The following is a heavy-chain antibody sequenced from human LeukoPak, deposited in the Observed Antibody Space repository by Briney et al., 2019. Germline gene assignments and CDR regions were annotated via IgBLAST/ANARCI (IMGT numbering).Heavy chain of an antibody. CDR2: IYYSGST. CDR3: ARDHYDSSLFSDYYYGMDV. V-gene: IGHV4-31*03. CDR1: GGSISSGGYY. J-gene: IGHJ6*02. Sequence: SQTLSLTCTVSGGSISSGGYYWSWIRQHPGKGLEWIGYIYYSGSTYYNPSLKSRVTISVDTSKNQFSLKLSSVTAADTAVYYCARDHYDSSLFSDYYYGMDVWGQGTTVTVSS. D-gene: IGHD3-22*01.